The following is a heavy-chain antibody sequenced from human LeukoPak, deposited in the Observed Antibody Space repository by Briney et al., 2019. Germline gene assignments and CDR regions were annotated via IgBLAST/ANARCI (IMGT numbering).Heavy chain of an antibody. CDR1: GGSISSGSHY. CDR2: IFTSGST. V-gene: IGHV4-61*02. J-gene: IGHJ4*02. CDR3: ARGVARRAFDY. D-gene: IGHD5-12*01. Sequence: SETLSLTCTVSGGSISSGSHYWSWIRQPAGKGLEWIGRIFTSGSTKYNPSLKSRVTISVDTSKNQFSLKLSSVTAADTAVYYCARGVARRAFDYWGQGTLVTVSS.